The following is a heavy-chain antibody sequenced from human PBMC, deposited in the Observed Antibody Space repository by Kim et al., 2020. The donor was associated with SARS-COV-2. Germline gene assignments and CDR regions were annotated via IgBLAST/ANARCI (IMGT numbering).Heavy chain of an antibody. CDR2: IYSGGST. Sequence: LSLTCAASGFTVSSNYMSWVRQAPGKGLEWVSVIYSGGSTYYADSVKGRFTISRDNSKNTLYLQMNSLRAEDTAVYYCAGSIAAAVNYYYYGMDVWGQGTTVTVSS. J-gene: IGHJ6*02. V-gene: IGHV3-53*01. CDR3: AGSIAAAVNYYYYGMDV. D-gene: IGHD6-13*01. CDR1: GFTVSSNY.